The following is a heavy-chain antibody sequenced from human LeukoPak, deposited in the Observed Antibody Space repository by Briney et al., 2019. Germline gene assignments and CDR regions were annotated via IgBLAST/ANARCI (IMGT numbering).Heavy chain of an antibody. V-gene: IGHV3-9*01. CDR2: ISWNSGSI. CDR1: GFTFDDYA. J-gene: IGHJ4*02. Sequence: GGSLRLPCAASGFTFDDYAMRWVRQAPGKGLEWVSGISWNSGSIGYADSVKGRFTISRDNAKNSLYLQMNSLRAEDTALYYCAKDPVPRSASTVRFDYWGQGTLVTVSS. D-gene: IGHD2-2*01. CDR3: AKDPVPRSASTVRFDY.